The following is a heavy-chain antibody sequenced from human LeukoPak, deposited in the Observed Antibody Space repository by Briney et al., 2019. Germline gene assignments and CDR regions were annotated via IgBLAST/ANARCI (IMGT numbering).Heavy chain of an antibody. CDR3: ARVRSSGSPLDY. CDR2: ISKSGTST. V-gene: IGHV3-11*05. Sequence: GGSLRLSCAASGFTFSDYYMSWIRQAPGKGLEWVSYISKSGTSTKYADSVKGRFSISRDNAKQSLYLQLNSLTAEDTAVYYCARVRSSGSPLDYWGQETLVTVSS. D-gene: IGHD3-10*01. J-gene: IGHJ4*02. CDR1: GFTFSDYY.